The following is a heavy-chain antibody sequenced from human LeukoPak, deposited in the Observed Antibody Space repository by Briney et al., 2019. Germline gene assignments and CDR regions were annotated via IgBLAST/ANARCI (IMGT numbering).Heavy chain of an antibody. CDR2: IRYDGSNK. Sequence: QPGGSLRLSCAASGFTFSSYGMHWVRQAPGKGLEWVAFIRYDGSNKYHADSVKGRFTISRDNSKNTLYLQMNSLRAEDTAVYYCAKDLFVVVTAEVFNFDYWGQGTRVTVSS. D-gene: IGHD2-21*02. J-gene: IGHJ4*02. CDR3: AKDLFVVVTAEVFNFDY. V-gene: IGHV3-30*02. CDR1: GFTFSSYG.